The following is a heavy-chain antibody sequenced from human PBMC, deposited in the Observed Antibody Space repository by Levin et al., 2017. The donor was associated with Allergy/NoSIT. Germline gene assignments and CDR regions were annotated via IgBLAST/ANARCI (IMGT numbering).Heavy chain of an antibody. J-gene: IGHJ4*02. V-gene: IGHV4-59*01. D-gene: IGHD3-9*01. CDR2: MYDNGTT. CDR1: GGSISGYY. CDR3: ARGSYDILTGYYGDEY. Sequence: SQTLSLTCTVSGGSISGYYWTWIRQSPGKGLECIGYMYDNGTTKDNPSLKSRVTMSEDTSKNQFSLKLRSVTAADTAVYYCARGSYDILTGYYGDEYWGQGTLVTVSP.